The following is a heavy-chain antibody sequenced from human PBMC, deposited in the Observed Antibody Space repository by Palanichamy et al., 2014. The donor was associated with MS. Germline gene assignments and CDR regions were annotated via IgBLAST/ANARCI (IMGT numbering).Heavy chain of an antibody. Sequence: EQLLQVGGGLVQPGGSLTLSCEASGLTLSSFGLKWVRQAPGKGLEWVSEISNSGTRINYADSVKGRFTISRDNSKNMGHLQMNNLRVEDTAVYYCATLAFWSQGTLVTVSA. CDR2: ISNSGTRI. CDR3: ATLAF. V-gene: IGHV3-23*01. J-gene: IGHJ4*02. CDR1: GLTLSSFG.